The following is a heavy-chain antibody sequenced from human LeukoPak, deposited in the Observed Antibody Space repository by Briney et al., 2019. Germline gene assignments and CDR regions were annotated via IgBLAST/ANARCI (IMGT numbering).Heavy chain of an antibody. CDR3: AAGGSLTYYYFDY. CDR1: GCTFSSYW. D-gene: IGHD3-10*01. J-gene: IGHJ4*02. V-gene: IGHV3-7*01. Sequence: GGSLRLSCAASGCTFSSYWMSWVGQAPGRGLDGVARIKQDGREKYYVDSVKGRFTISRDNAKDSLYLQMNSLRAEDTAVYYCAAGGSLTYYYFDYWGQGTLVTVSS. CDR2: IKQDGREK.